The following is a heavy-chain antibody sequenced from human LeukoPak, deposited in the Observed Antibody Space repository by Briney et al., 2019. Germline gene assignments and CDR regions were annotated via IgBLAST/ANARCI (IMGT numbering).Heavy chain of an antibody. CDR3: ARAREELWQQLAVSHYFDY. CDR1: GGSISSGDYY. J-gene: IGHJ4*02. Sequence: SETLSLTCTVSGGSISSGDYYWSWIRQPPGKGLEWIGYIYYSGSTYYNPSLKSRVTISVDTSKNQFSLKLSSVTTADTAVYYCARAREELWQQLAVSHYFDYWGQGTQVTVSS. D-gene: IGHD6-13*01. V-gene: IGHV4-30-4*01. CDR2: IYYSGST.